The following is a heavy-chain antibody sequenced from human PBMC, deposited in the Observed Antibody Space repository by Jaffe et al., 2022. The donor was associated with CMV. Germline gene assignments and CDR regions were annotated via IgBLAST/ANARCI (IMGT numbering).Heavy chain of an antibody. CDR1: GYSFTSYW. D-gene: IGHD3-9*01. J-gene: IGHJ6*02. Sequence: EVQLVQSGAEVKKPGESLKISCKGSGYSFTSYWIGWVRQMPGKGLEWMGIIYPGDSDTRYSPSFQGQVTISADKSISTAYLQWSSLKASDTAMYYCARSRYDILTGYSIAYYYYGMDVWGQGTTVTVSS. CDR2: IYPGDSDT. CDR3: ARSRYDILTGYSIAYYYYGMDV. V-gene: IGHV5-51*01.